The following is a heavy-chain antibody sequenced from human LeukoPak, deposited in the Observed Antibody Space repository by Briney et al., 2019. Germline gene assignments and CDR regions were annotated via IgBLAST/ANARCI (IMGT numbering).Heavy chain of an antibody. V-gene: IGHV4-59*01. CDR2: IYYSGST. Sequence: PSETLSLTCTVSGGSIRSYYWSWIRQPPGKGLEWIGYIYYSGSTNYNPSLKSRVTISVDTSKNQFSLKMSSVTAADTAVYYCARESGTTQGYYYYGMDVWGQGTTVTVSS. D-gene: IGHD1-1*01. CDR1: GGSIRSYY. J-gene: IGHJ6*02. CDR3: ARESGTTQGYYYYGMDV.